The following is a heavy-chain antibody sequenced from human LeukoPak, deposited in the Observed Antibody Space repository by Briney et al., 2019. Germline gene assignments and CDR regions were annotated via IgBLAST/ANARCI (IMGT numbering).Heavy chain of an antibody. D-gene: IGHD6-19*01. J-gene: IGHJ4*02. CDR1: GFTVSSNY. CDR3: ARDIGSGWYDY. V-gene: IGHV3-53*01. Sequence: PGGSLRLSCAASGFTVSSNYMSWVRQAPGKGLGWVSVIYSGGSTYYADSVKGRFTISKDNSKNTLYLQMNSLRAEDTAVYYCARDIGSGWYDYWGQGTLVTVSS. CDR2: IYSGGST.